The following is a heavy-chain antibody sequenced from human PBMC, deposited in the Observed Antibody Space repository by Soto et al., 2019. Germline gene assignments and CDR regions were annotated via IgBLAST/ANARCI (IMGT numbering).Heavy chain of an antibody. CDR3: ARSAQWDGFDP. D-gene: IGHD2-8*01. CDR2: ISYSGST. Sequence: QVQLQESGPGLVRPSQTLSLTCTVSAGSISTISYYWSWIRQHPEKGLEWIGYISYSGSTFYHSSLKXRXTXSXXTSKKQFSLTLTSVTAADTAVYYCARSAQWDGFDPWGQGTMVTVSS. V-gene: IGHV4-31*03. J-gene: IGHJ3*01. CDR1: AGSISTISYY.